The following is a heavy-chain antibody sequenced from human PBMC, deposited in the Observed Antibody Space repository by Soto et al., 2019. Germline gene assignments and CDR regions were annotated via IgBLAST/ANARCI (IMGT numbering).Heavy chain of an antibody. CDR1: GFTFSSYA. CDR2: ISYDGSNK. V-gene: IGHV3-30-3*01. Sequence: QVQLVEPGGGVVQPGRSLRLSCAASGFTFSSYAMHWVRQAPGKGLEWVAVISYDGSNKYYADSVKGRFTISRDNSKNTLYLQMNSLRAEDTAVYYCARGGWIQLWLAYYYGMDVWGQGTTVTVSS. CDR3: ARGGWIQLWLAYYYGMDV. D-gene: IGHD5-18*01. J-gene: IGHJ6*02.